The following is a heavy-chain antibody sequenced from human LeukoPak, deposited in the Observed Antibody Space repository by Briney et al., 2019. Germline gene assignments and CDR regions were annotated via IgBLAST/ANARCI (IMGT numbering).Heavy chain of an antibody. J-gene: IGHJ5*02. CDR3: AKDGWLGILPNWFDP. D-gene: IGHD2-15*01. V-gene: IGHV4-4*07. CDR2: VYTTGTT. Sequence: SETLSLTCTVSGGSRSNSYWTWIRQPAGKGLEWIGRVYTTGTTNYNPSLKSRVTMSVDTSENQFSLKLSSVTAADTAVYYCAKDGWLGILPNWFDPWGQGTLVTVSP. CDR1: GGSRSNSY.